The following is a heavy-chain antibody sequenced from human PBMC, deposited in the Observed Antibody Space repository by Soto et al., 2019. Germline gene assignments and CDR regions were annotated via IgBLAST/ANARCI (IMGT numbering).Heavy chain of an antibody. CDR2: IIPIFGTA. Sequence: ASVKVSCKASGGTFSSYAISWVRQAPGQGLEWMGGIIPIFGTANYAQKFQGRVTITADESTSTAYMELSSLRSEDTAVYYCARDLPADYYDSSGPMGYWGQGTLVTVSS. D-gene: IGHD3-22*01. V-gene: IGHV1-69*13. J-gene: IGHJ4*02. CDR3: ARDLPADYYDSSGPMGY. CDR1: GGTFSSYA.